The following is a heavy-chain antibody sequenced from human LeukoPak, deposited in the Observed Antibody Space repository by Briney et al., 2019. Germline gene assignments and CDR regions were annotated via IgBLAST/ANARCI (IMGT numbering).Heavy chain of an antibody. CDR2: ISGSGGST. Sequence: PGGSLRLSCAASGFTFSSYAMSWVRQAPGKGLEWVSAISGSGGSTYYADSVKGRFTISRDNSKNTLYLQMNSLRAEDTAVYYCAKSRDYGDYEPMFDYWGQGTLVTVSS. J-gene: IGHJ4*02. D-gene: IGHD4-17*01. CDR1: GFTFSSYA. CDR3: AKSRDYGDYEPMFDY. V-gene: IGHV3-23*01.